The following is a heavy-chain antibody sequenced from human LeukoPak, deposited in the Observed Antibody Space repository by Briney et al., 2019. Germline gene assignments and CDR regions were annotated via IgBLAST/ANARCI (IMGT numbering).Heavy chain of an antibody. Sequence: SETLSLTCTVSGGSISSYYWSWIRQPPGKGLEWIGYIYYSGSTNYNPSLKSLVNISVDTSKNQFSLKLSSVTAADTAVYYCARGVSPGLYAFDIWGQGTMVTVSS. CDR1: GGSISSYY. CDR3: ARGVSPGLYAFDI. CDR2: IYYSGST. D-gene: IGHD6-13*01. J-gene: IGHJ3*02. V-gene: IGHV4-59*01.